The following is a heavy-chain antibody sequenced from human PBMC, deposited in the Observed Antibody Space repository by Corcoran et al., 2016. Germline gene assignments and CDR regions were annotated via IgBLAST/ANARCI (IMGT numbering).Heavy chain of an antibody. CDR1: GFIFSSFG. V-gene: IGHV3-33*01. Sequence: QVQLVESGGGVVQPGRSLRLSCAASGFIFSSFGMHWVRQAPGKGLEWVSVIWSDGNNKYYGDSVKGRFTISRDNSKNTLYLQMNTLRAEDTAVYYCARGTPTHYGGNSAAYFDYWGQGTLVTVSS. CDR3: ARGTPTHYGGNSAAYFDY. J-gene: IGHJ4*02. CDR2: IWSDGNNK. D-gene: IGHD4-17*01.